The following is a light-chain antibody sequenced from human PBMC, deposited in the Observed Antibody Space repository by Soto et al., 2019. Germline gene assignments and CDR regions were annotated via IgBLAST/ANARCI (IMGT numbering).Light chain of an antibody. J-gene: IGKJ2*01. CDR2: GAS. Sequence: EIVLTQSPGTLSLSPGERATLSCRASQSVSSSYLAWYQQKPGQAPRLLIYGASSRATGIPDRFSGSGSGTDFTLTISRLEPEDFAMYYCHQYGSSPPYTFGQGTKVEIK. CDR3: HQYGSSPPYT. CDR1: QSVSSSY. V-gene: IGKV3-20*01.